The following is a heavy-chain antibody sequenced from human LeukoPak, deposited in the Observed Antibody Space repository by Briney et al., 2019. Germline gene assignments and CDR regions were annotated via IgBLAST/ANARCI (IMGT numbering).Heavy chain of an antibody. CDR1: GFTFSSYA. CDR2: ISWNSGSI. CDR3: AKDIEWFRAFDI. Sequence: PGGSLRLSCAASGFTFSSYAMSWVRQAPGKGLEWVSGISWNSGSIGYADSVKGRFTISRDNAKNSLYLQMNSLRAEDTALYYCAKDIEWFRAFDIWGQGTMVTVSS. D-gene: IGHD2-8*01. V-gene: IGHV3-9*01. J-gene: IGHJ3*02.